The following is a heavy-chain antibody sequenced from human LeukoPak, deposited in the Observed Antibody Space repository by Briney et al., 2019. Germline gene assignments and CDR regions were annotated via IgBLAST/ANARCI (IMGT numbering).Heavy chain of an antibody. V-gene: IGHV4-61*02. CDR3: ARDPYYDFWGGYSSPAFDI. CDR2: IYTSGST. J-gene: IGHJ3*02. Sequence: SETLSRTCTVSGGSISSGSYYWSWIRQPAGKGLEWIGRIYTSGSTNYNPSLKSRVTISVDTSKNQFSLKLSSSTAAGTAVYYCARDPYYDFWGGYSSPAFDIWGQGTMVTVSS. D-gene: IGHD3-3*01. CDR1: GGSISSGSYY.